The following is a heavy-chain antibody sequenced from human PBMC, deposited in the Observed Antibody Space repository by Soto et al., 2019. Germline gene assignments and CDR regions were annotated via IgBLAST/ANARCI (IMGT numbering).Heavy chain of an antibody. V-gene: IGHV4-31*03. CDR1: GGSISSGGYY. D-gene: IGHD3-10*01. CDR2: IYYSGST. J-gene: IGHJ1*01. Sequence: SETLSLTCTVSGGSISSGGYYWSWIRQHPGKGLEWIGYIYYSGSTYYNPSLKSRVTISVDTSKNQFSLKLSSVTAADTAVYYCARGPLGRRFGELLPLEYFQHWGQGTLVTVSS. CDR3: ARGPLGRRFGELLPLEYFQH.